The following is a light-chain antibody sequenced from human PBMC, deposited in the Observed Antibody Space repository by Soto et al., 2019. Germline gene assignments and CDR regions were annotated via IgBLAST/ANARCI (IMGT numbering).Light chain of an antibody. V-gene: IGLV2-14*01. Sequence: QSALTQPASVSGSPGQSITISCTETSSDVGGYNYVSWYQQHPGKAPKLMIYEVSHRPSGVSNRFSGSKSGNTASLTISGLQAEDEADYYCSSYTSSSTLYVFGTGTKVTVL. CDR3: SSYTSSSTLYV. CDR1: SSDVGGYNY. CDR2: EVS. J-gene: IGLJ1*01.